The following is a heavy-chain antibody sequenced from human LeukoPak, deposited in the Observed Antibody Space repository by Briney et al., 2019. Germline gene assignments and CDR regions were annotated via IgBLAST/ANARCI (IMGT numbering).Heavy chain of an antibody. CDR2: FHSSGNT. CDR1: GGSISSYY. CDR3: ASYPKGITAAGTDAFDI. V-gene: IGHV4-4*07. D-gene: IGHD6-13*01. J-gene: IGHJ3*02. Sequence: SEMLSLTCTVPGGSISSYYGRWIRQPGGKGQDRIGRFHSSGNTSYNPSLKSRVTMSVDTSKNQFSLKLSSVTAADTAVYYCASYPKGITAAGTDAFDIWGEGTKVTVSS.